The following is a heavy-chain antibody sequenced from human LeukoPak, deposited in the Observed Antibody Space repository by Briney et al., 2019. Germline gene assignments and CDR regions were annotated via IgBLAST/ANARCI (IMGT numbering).Heavy chain of an antibody. V-gene: IGHV1-18*01. CDR1: GYIFISYG. CDR3: ARVDFEAAYDWFDP. Sequence: ASMKVSCKASGYIFISYGISWVRQAPGQGLEWMGWISAFNGDTNYAQKFQGRVTMTADTSTSTAYMELRSLRSDDTAVYYCARVDFEAAYDWFDPWGQGTLVTVSS. J-gene: IGHJ5*02. CDR2: ISAFNGDT. D-gene: IGHD3-3*01.